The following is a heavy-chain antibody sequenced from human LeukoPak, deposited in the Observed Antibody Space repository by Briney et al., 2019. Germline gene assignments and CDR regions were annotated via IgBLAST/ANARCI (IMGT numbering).Heavy chain of an antibody. CDR2: IIPIFGTA. J-gene: IGHJ6*02. CDR3: ARDFGSGNYYYYGMDV. Sequence: SVKVSCEASGGTFSSYAISWVRQAPGQGLEWMGGIIPIFGTANYAQKFQGRVTITADESTSTAYMELSSLRSEDTAVYYCARDFGSGNYYYYGMDVWGQGTTVTVSS. D-gene: IGHD3-10*01. V-gene: IGHV1-69*13. CDR1: GGTFSSYA.